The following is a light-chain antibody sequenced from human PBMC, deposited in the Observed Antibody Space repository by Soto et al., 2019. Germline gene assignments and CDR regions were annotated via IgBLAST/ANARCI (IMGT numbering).Light chain of an antibody. Sequence: EIVFPPSPGTLSLSPGDRATLSCRASQSVTNNYLAWFQQKPGQAPRLLIYGASSRATGIPDRFSGSGSGTEFTLTISRLEPEDFAVYYCQQYGSSSWTFGQGTKVDIK. CDR2: GAS. J-gene: IGKJ1*01. V-gene: IGKV3-20*01. CDR3: QQYGSSSWT. CDR1: QSVTNNY.